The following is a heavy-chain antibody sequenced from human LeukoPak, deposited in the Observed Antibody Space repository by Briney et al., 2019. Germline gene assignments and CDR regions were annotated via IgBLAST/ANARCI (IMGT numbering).Heavy chain of an antibody. CDR1: GYTFTIYY. V-gene: IGHV1-46*01. D-gene: IGHD5-12*01. Sequence: GASVTVSFKASGYTFTIYYMHWVRQAPGQGLEWMGIINPSGGSTSYAQKFQGRVTMTRDTSTSTVYMEVSSLRSKDTAVYYCARDSGYDLRVLDYYGMDVWGQGTTVTVSS. CDR3: ARDSGYDLRVLDYYGMDV. J-gene: IGHJ6*02. CDR2: INPSGGST.